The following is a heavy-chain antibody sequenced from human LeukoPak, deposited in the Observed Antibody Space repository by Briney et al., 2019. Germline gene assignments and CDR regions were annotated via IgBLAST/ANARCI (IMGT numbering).Heavy chain of an antibody. J-gene: IGHJ4*02. CDR2: IYYSENT. Sequence: SETLSLTCTVSGVSISSYYWSWIRQPPGKGLEWIGYIYYSENTNYNSSLKSRVTISEDTSKNQFSLKLTSVTAADMAVYYCARAFDFYQIFDYCGQGTLVTVSS. D-gene: IGHD2-21*01. CDR3: ARAFDFYQIFDY. V-gene: IGHV4-59*01. CDR1: GVSISSYY.